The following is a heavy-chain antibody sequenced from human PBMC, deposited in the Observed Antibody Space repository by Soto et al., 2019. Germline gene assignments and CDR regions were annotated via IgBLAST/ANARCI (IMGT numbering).Heavy chain of an antibody. CDR1: VGSVCSGSYY. J-gene: IGHJ4*02. CDR2: IYYSGST. D-gene: IGHD3-22*01. CDR3: ARDSGHYDSSGYYSVDF. V-gene: IGHV4-61*01. Sequence: GTPWHTCSVSVGSVCSGSYYWSWIRQPPGKGLEWIGYIYYSGSTNYNPSLKSRVTISVDTSKNQFSLKLSSVTAADTAVYYCARDSGHYDSSGYYSVDFWDPGTLAT.